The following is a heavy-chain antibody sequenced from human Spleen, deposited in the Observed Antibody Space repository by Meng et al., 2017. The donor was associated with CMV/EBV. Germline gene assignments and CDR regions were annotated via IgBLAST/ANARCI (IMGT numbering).Heavy chain of an antibody. CDR2: IWHDGSNK. CDR1: GFSISTDG. Sequence: GESMKISCAASGFSISTDGMNWVRQSPGKGLEWVALIWHDGSNKYYADSVKGRFSISRDNAKNSVYLQMNSLRAEDTAVYYCARVRVTYYEFWSRAIGMDVWGQGTTVTVSS. V-gene: IGHV3-33*01. D-gene: IGHD3-3*01. J-gene: IGHJ6*02. CDR3: ARVRVTYYEFWSRAIGMDV.